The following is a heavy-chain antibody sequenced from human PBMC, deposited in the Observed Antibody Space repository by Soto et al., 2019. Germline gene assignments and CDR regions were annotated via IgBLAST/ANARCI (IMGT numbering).Heavy chain of an antibody. D-gene: IGHD6-6*01. CDR3: ARDLGTDSSSVGYWYFDL. V-gene: IGHV1-69*08. J-gene: IGHJ2*01. CDR2: IIPILGIA. Sequence: QVQLVQSGAEVKKPGSSVKVSCKASGGTFSSYTISWVRQAPGQGLEWMGRIIPILGIANYAQQFQGRVTITADKSTSTAYMELSSLRSEDTAVYYCARDLGTDSSSVGYWYFDLWGRGTLVTVAS. CDR1: GGTFSSYT.